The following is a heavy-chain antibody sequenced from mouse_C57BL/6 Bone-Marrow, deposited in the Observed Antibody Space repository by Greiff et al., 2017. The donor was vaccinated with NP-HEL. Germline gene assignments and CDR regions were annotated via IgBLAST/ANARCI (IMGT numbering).Heavy chain of an antibody. CDR3: ARRLYDGYYGFDY. V-gene: IGHV1-52*01. Sequence: QVQLQQPGAELVRPGSSVKLSCKASGYTFTSYWMHWVKQRPIQGLEWIGNIDPSDSETHYNQKFKDKATLTVDKSSSTAYMQLSSLTSEDSAVYYCARRLYDGYYGFDYWGQGTTLTVSS. J-gene: IGHJ2*01. CDR2: IDPSDSET. D-gene: IGHD2-3*01. CDR1: GYTFTSYW.